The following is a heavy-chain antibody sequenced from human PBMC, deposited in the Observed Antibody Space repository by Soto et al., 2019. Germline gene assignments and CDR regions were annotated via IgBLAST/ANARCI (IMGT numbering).Heavy chain of an antibody. J-gene: IGHJ6*02. CDR2: INHSEST. Sequence: PSEPLSLTCAVYGGSFSGYYWSWIRQPPGKGLEWIGEINHSESTNYTPSLNSRVTISVDTSKNQFSPKLSSVTAADTAVYYCARVTRMDFWDRTYGVDVWGQGTTVIVS. CDR3: ARVTRMDFWDRTYGVDV. CDR1: GGSFSGYY. V-gene: IGHV4-34*01. D-gene: IGHD3-3*01.